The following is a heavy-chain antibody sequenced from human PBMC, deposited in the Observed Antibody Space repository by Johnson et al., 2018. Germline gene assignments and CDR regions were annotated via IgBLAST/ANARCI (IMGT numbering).Heavy chain of an antibody. CDR3: AKADLSHYASSGYPPGPGWEAFDI. CDR1: GFPFRSYA. V-gene: IGHV3-23*04. J-gene: IGHJ3*02. CDR2: VTGTGSTT. D-gene: IGHD3-22*01. Sequence: VQLVESGGGLVQPGGSLRLSCVASGFPFRSYAMSWVRQAPGKGLEWVSAVTGTGSTTYYADSVGGRFTISRDKAKKTLHLQRKSLRADDTAVYYCAKADLSHYASSGYPPGPGWEAFDIWGQGTLVTVSS.